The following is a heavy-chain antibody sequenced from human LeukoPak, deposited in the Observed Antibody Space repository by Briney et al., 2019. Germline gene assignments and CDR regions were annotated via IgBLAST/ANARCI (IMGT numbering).Heavy chain of an antibody. D-gene: IGHD6-6*01. V-gene: IGHV3-33*08. CDR1: GFTFSSYW. Sequence: GGSLRLSCAASGFTFSSYWMHWVRQAPGKGLEWVAVIWYDGSNKYYADSVKGRFTISEDNSKNTLYLQMNSLRAEDTAVYYCARDRSSYYFDYWGQGTLVTVSS. CDR2: IWYDGSNK. J-gene: IGHJ4*02. CDR3: ARDRSSYYFDY.